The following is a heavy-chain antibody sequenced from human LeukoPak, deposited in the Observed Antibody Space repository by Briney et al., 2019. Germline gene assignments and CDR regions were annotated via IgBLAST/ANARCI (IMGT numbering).Heavy chain of an antibody. J-gene: IGHJ4*02. CDR1: GFTFSSYW. Sequence: GGSLRLSCAASGFTFSSYWMSWVRQAPGKGLEWVANIKQDGSEKYYVDSVKGRFTISRDNAKNSLYLQMNSLKAEDTAVYYCARVVPAAMGWDYFDYWGQGTLVTVSS. V-gene: IGHV3-7*01. D-gene: IGHD2-2*01. CDR2: IKQDGSEK. CDR3: ARVVPAAMGWDYFDY.